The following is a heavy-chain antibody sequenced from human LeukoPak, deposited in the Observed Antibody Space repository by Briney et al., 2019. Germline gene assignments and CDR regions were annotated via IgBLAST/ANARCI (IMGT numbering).Heavy chain of an antibody. Sequence: GGSLRLSCAASGFTFSSYAMSWVRQAPGKGLEWVSVISGSGGSTDYADSVKGRFTISRDNSKNTLYLQTNSLRAEDTAVYYRAKAVYRITMVQEPLDFWGQGTLVTVSS. V-gene: IGHV3-23*01. CDR3: AKAVYRITMVQEPLDF. CDR2: ISGSGGST. J-gene: IGHJ4*02. CDR1: GFTFSSYA. D-gene: IGHD3-10*01.